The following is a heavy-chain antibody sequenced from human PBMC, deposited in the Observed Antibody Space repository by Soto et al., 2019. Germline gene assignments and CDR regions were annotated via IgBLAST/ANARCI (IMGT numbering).Heavy chain of an antibody. V-gene: IGHV1-18*04. CDR3: ATSYDSGFDP. J-gene: IGHJ5*02. Sequence: QLQLVQSGGEVKKPGASVRVSCEAYGYPFSKYGISWIRQAPGQGLEWMVWIKPDNGNTDYAQKFQGRVTMTTDTSSNTAYMELRSLRSDDTAEYYCATSYDSGFDPWGQGTLVSVSS. CDR2: IKPDNGNT. D-gene: IGHD5-12*01. CDR1: GYPFSKYG.